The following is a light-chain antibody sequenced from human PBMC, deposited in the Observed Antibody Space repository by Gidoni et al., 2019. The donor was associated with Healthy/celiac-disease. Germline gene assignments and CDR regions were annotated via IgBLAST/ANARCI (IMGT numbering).Light chain of an antibody. V-gene: IGLV2-14*01. CDR2: DVS. J-gene: IGLJ2*01. Sequence: QSALTQPASVSGSPGQSITIPCTGTISDVGGYNYVSWYQQHQGKAPKLMIYDVSNRPSGVSNRFSGSKSGNTASLTISGLQAEDEADYYCSSYTSSSTVVFGGGTKLTVL. CDR3: SSYTSSSTVV. CDR1: ISDVGGYNY.